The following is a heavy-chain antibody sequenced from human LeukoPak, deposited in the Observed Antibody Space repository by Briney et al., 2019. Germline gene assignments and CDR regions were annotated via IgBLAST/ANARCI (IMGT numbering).Heavy chain of an antibody. D-gene: IGHD2-2*02. CDR1: GGSFSGYY. CDR3: ARHGLVYCSSTSCYRPPDY. Sequence: SETLSLTCAVYGGSFSGYYWSWIRQPPGQGLEWIWEINHSGSTNYNPSLKSRVTISVDTSKNQFSLKLSSVTAADTAVYYCARHGLVYCSSTSCYRPPDYWGQGTLVTVSS. V-gene: IGHV4-34*01. CDR2: INHSGST. J-gene: IGHJ4*02.